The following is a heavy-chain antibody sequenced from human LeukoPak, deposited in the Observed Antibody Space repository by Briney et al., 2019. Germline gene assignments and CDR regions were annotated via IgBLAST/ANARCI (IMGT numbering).Heavy chain of an antibody. CDR1: GFTFSSYA. J-gene: IGHJ3*02. CDR3: AKDFITMVRGVIIKAANDAFDI. V-gene: IGHV3-23*01. CDR2: ISGSGGST. D-gene: IGHD3-10*01. Sequence: GGSLRLSCAASGFTFSSYAMSWVRQAPGKGLEWVSAISGSGGSTYYADSVKGRFTISRDNSKNTLYLQMNSLRAEDTAVYYCAKDFITMVRGVIIKAANDAFDIWGQGTMVTVSS.